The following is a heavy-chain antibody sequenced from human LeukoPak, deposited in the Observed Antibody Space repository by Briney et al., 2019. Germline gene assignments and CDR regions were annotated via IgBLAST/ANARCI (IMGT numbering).Heavy chain of an antibody. V-gene: IGHV3-7*01. J-gene: IGHJ4*02. CDR1: GFTFSNYW. Sequence: PGGSLRLSCAASGFTFSNYWMTWVRQAPGKGLQWVASIRQDANVEYYVDSVKGRFTISRDNAENSLYLQMNSLRAEDTAVYYCARWAGDSGIYYIASWGQGSLVIVSS. CDR3: ARWAGDSGIYYIAS. CDR2: IRQDANVE. D-gene: IGHD3-10*01.